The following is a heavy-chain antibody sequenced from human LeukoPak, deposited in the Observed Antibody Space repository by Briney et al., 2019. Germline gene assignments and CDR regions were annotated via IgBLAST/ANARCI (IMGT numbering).Heavy chain of an antibody. CDR2: IWYDGSNK. CDR1: GFTFSAYG. J-gene: IGHJ3*02. D-gene: IGHD3-16*01. Sequence: GGSLRLSCAASGFTFSAYGMHWVRQAPGKGPGWVAVIWYDGSNKYYADSVKGRFTISRDNSKTTLYLQMNRLRAEDTAVYYCARDWGEGFFSMAFDIWGQGTMVTVSS. V-gene: IGHV3-33*01. CDR3: ARDWGEGFFSMAFDI.